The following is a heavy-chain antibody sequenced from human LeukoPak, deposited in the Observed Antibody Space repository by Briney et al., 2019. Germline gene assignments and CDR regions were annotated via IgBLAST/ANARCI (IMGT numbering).Heavy chain of an antibody. CDR3: ARYGSGSYYYYYMDV. V-gene: IGHV1-2*02. CDR2: INPNSGGT. Sequence: ASVKVSCKASGYTFTSYYMHWVRQAPGQGLEWMGWINPNSGGTNYAQKFQGRVTMTRDTSISTAYMELSRLRSDDTAVYYCARYGSGSYYYYYMDVWGKGTTVTVSS. CDR1: GYTFTSYY. D-gene: IGHD3-10*01. J-gene: IGHJ6*03.